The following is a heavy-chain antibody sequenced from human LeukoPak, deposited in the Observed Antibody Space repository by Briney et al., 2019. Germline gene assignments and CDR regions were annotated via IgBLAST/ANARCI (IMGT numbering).Heavy chain of an antibody. CDR2: MNPNSGDT. V-gene: IGHV1-8*01. CDR1: GYTFTNYD. J-gene: IGHJ4*02. Sequence: ASVKVSCKAYGYTFTNYDVNWVRQAPGQGLEWMGWMNPNSGDTGYAQKFQGRVTMTRDTSISTAYMELSSLRPDDTAVYYCARWLENWGQGTLVTVSS. CDR3: ARWLEN. D-gene: IGHD5-12*01.